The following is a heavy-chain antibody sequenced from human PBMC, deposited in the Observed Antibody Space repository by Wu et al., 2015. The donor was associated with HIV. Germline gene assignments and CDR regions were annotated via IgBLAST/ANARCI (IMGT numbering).Heavy chain of an antibody. CDR3: ARDLVGTYQPLLYLFSLSTPDY. J-gene: IGHJ4*02. V-gene: IGHV1-2*02. CDR2: INPNSGGT. CDR1: GYTFTGYY. Sequence: QVQLVQSGAEVKKPGASVKVSCKASGYTFTGYYMHWVRQAPGQGLEWMGWINPNSGGTNYAQKFQGRVTMTRDTSISTAYMELSRLRSDDTAVYYCARDLVGTYQPLLYLFSLSTPDYWGQGTLVTVSS. D-gene: IGHD2-2*02.